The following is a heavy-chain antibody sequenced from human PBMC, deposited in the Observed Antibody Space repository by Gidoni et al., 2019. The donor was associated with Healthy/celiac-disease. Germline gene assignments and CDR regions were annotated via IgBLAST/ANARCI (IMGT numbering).Heavy chain of an antibody. CDR1: GFTFDDYA. CDR3: AKGVVGGGSSGHVDY. D-gene: IGHD2-15*01. J-gene: IGHJ4*02. V-gene: IGHV3-43D*03. CDR2: ISWDGGST. Sequence: EVQLVESGGVVVQPGGSLRLSCAASGFTFDDYAMHWVRQAPGKGLEWVSLISWDGGSTYYADSVKGRFTISRDNSKNSLYLQMNSLRAEDTALYYCAKGVVGGGSSGHVDYWGQGTLVTVSS.